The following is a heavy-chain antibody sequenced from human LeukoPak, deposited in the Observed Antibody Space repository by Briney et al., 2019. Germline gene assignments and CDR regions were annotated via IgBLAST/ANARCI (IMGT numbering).Heavy chain of an antibody. CDR2: IRSKAYGGTT. J-gene: IGHJ4*02. CDR3: TSYGDYVGFGY. V-gene: IGHV3-49*04. CDR1: GFTFGDYA. D-gene: IGHD4-17*01. Sequence: GGSLRLSCTASGFTFGDYAMSWVRQAPGKGLEWVGFIRSKAYGGTTEYAASVKGRFTISRDDSKSIAYLQMNSLKTEDTAVYYCTSYGDYVGFGYWGQGTLVTVSS.